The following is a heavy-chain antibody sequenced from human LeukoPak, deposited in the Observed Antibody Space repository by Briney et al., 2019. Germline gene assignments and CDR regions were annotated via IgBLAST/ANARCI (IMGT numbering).Heavy chain of an antibody. CDR1: GGSFSGYY. CDR3: ARANSSGFDY. V-gene: IGHV4-34*01. D-gene: IGHD6-19*01. J-gene: IGHJ4*02. Sequence: SETLSLTCAVYGGSFSGYYWSWIRQPPGKGLEWIGEINHSGSTNYNPSLKSRVTISVDTSKNQFSLKLSSVTAADTAVYYCARANSSGFDYWGQRTLVTVSS. CDR2: INHSGST.